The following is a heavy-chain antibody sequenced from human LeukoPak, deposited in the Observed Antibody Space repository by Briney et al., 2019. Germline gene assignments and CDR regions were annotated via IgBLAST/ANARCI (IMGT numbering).Heavy chain of an antibody. CDR1: RFPFNTYW. V-gene: IGHV3-7*05. CDR3: CGNVGRSCTRGSCFSDA. Sequence: PGGSLRLSCADSRFPFNTYWISWIRQAPGKGLQWLGNIKEDGSETYYVGSLKGRLTISRDNAKNSIFLEMSSLGVEDTAVFYCCGNVGRSCTRGSCFSDAWGQGTLVTVSS. D-gene: IGHD2-15*01. CDR2: IKEDGSET. J-gene: IGHJ5*02.